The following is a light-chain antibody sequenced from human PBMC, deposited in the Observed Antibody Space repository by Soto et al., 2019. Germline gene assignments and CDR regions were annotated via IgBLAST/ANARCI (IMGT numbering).Light chain of an antibody. V-gene: IGLV2-14*03. CDR2: DVS. CDR1: SSDVGGYNY. J-gene: IGLJ1*01. CDR3: CSYTTSNTRQIV. Sequence: QSALNQPASVSGSPGQSITISCTETSSDVGGYNYVSWYQQHPGKAPKFMIYDVSNRPSGVSNRFSGSKSGNTASLTISGLQAEDEADYYCCSYTTSNTRQIVFGTGTKVTVL.